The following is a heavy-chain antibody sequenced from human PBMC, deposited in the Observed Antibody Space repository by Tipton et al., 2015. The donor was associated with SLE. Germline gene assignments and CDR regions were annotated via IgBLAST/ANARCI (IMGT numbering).Heavy chain of an antibody. CDR1: GGSISSSRYY. CDR2: IYYTGSA. J-gene: IGHJ6*03. V-gene: IGHV4-39*07. CDR3: ARGAYTNYYYYMDV. Sequence: TLSLTCNVSGGSISSSRYYWGWIRQPPGKGLEWIGSIYYTGSAYYNPSLKSRVTISVDTSKDQFSLRLNSVTAADTAVYYCARGAYTNYYYYMDVWGKGTTVTVSS. D-gene: IGHD4-11*01.